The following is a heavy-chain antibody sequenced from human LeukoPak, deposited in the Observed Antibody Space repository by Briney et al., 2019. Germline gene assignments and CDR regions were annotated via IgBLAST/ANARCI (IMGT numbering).Heavy chain of an antibody. V-gene: IGHV4-34*01. Sequence: SETLSLTCAVYGGSFSGYYWSWIRQPPGKGLEWIGEINHSGSTNYNPSLKSRVTISVDTSKNQFSLKLSSVTAADTAVYSCARGPYYYDSSGYSLDYWGQGTLVTVSS. D-gene: IGHD3-22*01. CDR1: GGSFSGYY. CDR3: ARGPYYYDSSGYSLDY. CDR2: INHSGST. J-gene: IGHJ4*02.